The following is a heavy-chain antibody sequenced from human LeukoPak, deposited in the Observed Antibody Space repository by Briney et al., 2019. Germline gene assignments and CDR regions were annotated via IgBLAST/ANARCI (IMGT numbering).Heavy chain of an antibody. V-gene: IGHV3-74*01. D-gene: IGHD3-3*01. CDR2: INSHGSST. Sequence: GGSLRLSCAASGFTFSSYWMNWFRQPPGKGLVWISRINSHGSSTIYADSAHRPFTSSRHTPKNTLYLQMNSLRAEDTAVYYCARDYHFWSGYLGYWGQGTLVTVSS. CDR3: ARDYHFWSGYLGY. CDR1: GFTFSSYW. J-gene: IGHJ4*02.